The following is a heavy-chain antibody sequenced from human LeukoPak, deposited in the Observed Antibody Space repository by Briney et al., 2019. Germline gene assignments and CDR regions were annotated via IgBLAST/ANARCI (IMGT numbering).Heavy chain of an antibody. D-gene: IGHD3-9*01. Sequence: GGSLRLSCAASGFTVSSNYMSWVRQAPGKGLEWVSVIYSGGSTYYADSVKGRFTISRDNSKNTLYLQMNSLRAEDTAVYYCAREPYYDILTGYYTYFDYWGQGTLVTVSS. V-gene: IGHV3-66*01. J-gene: IGHJ4*02. CDR2: IYSGGST. CDR3: AREPYYDILTGYYTYFDY. CDR1: GFTVSSNY.